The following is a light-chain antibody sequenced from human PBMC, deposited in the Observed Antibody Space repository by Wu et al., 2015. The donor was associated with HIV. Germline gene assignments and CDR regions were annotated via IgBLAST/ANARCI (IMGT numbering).Light chain of an antibody. CDR1: QSLGANY. J-gene: IGKJ4*01. V-gene: IGKV3-20*01. Sequence: EIVLTQSPGTLSVSPGERVTLSCRASQSLGANYLAWYQQKPGQAPRLLIFQTSRRATDIPDRFSGSESGTDFTLTINRLEPEDFAVYYCQQYGSSPLTFGGGTKVEIK. CDR2: QTS. CDR3: QQYGSSPLT.